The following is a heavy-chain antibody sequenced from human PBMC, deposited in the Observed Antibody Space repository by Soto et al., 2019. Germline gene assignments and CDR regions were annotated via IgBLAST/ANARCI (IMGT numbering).Heavy chain of an antibody. CDR3: ARAGLDYYDSSGYFGQVDY. V-gene: IGHV4-31*03. D-gene: IGHD3-22*01. Sequence: SETLSLTCTVSGGSISSGGYYWSWIRQHPGKGLEWIGYIYYSGSTYYNPSLKSRVTISVDTSKNQFSLKLSSVTAADTAVYYCARAGLDYYDSSGYFGQVDYWGQGTLVTVSS. CDR1: GGSISSGGYY. CDR2: IYYSGST. J-gene: IGHJ4*02.